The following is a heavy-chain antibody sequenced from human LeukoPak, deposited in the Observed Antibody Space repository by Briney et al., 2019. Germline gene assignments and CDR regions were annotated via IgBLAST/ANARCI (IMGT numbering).Heavy chain of an antibody. D-gene: IGHD3-3*01. CDR2: IYYSGST. V-gene: IGHV4-39*07. CDR3: AREVSDDYDFWSGYYTVTPSDYYYYMDV. J-gene: IGHJ6*03. CDR1: GGSISSSSYY. Sequence: PSETLSLTCTVSGGSISSSSYYWGWIRQPPGKGLEWIGSIYYSGSTYYNPSLKSRVTISVDTSKNQFSLKLSSVTAADTAVYYCAREVSDDYDFWSGYYTVTPSDYYYYMDVWGKGTTVTVSS.